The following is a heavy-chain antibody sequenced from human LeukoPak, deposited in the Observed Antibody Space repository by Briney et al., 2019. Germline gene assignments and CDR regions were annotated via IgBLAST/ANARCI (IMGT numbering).Heavy chain of an antibody. V-gene: IGHV3-30-3*01. CDR3: ARDRDTAMGL. CDR2: ISYDGNDK. CDR1: GFTFSNYA. Sequence: GRSLRLSCAASGFTFSNYAMHWVRQAPGKGLEWVAIISYDGNDKYYTDSVKGRFTISRDKSKNTLYLQMNSLRAEDTAMYYCARDRDTAMGLWGQGTLVTVSS. J-gene: IGHJ4*02. D-gene: IGHD5-18*01.